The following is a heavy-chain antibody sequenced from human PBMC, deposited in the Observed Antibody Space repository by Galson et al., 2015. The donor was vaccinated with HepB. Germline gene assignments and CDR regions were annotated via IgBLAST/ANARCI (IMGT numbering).Heavy chain of an antibody. Sequence: SLRLSCAASGFTFSSYAMHWVRQAPGKGLEWVAVISYDGSNKYYADSVKGRFTISRDNSENTLYLQMNSLRAEDTAVYYCARVPAAVTTGYYYGMDVWGQGTTVTVSS. CDR3: ARVPAAVTTGYYYGMDV. D-gene: IGHD4-17*01. J-gene: IGHJ6*02. V-gene: IGHV3-30-3*01. CDR1: GFTFSSYA. CDR2: ISYDGSNK.